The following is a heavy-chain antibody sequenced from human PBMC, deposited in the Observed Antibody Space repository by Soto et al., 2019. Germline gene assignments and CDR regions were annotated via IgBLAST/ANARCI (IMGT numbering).Heavy chain of an antibody. CDR3: ARGLNMVRGVYYGMDV. CDR2: INHSGST. Sequence: SETLSLTCAVYGGSFSGYYWSWIRQPPGKGLEWIGEINHSGSTNYNPSLKSRVTISVDTSKNQFSLKLSSVTAADTAVYYCARGLNMVRGVYYGMDVWGQGTTVTVSS. CDR1: GGSFSGYY. J-gene: IGHJ6*02. D-gene: IGHD3-10*01. V-gene: IGHV4-34*01.